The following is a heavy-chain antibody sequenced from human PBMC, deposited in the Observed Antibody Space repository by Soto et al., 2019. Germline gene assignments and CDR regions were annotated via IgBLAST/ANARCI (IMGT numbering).Heavy chain of an antibody. CDR3: ARDRRLTEYYYDSSYWFDP. Sequence: RASVKVSCKASGYTFTSYGISWVRQAPGQGLEWMGWISAYNGNTNYAQKLQGRVTMTTDTSTSTAYMELRSLRSDDTAVYYCARDRRLTEYYYDSSYWFDPWGQGTLVTVSS. D-gene: IGHD3-22*01. CDR2: ISAYNGNT. J-gene: IGHJ5*02. V-gene: IGHV1-18*04. CDR1: GYTFTSYG.